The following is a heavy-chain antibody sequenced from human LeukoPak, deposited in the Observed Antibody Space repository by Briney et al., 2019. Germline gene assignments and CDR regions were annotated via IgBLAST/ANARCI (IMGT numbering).Heavy chain of an antibody. CDR2: IYHSGST. V-gene: IGHV4-30-2*01. CDR3: GRNFEASSTWYIQY. Sequence: SETLSLTCTVSGGSISSGGYYWSWIRQPPGKGLEWIGCIYHSGSTYYNPSLKSRVTISVDRSKNQFSLKLSSVTAADTAVYYCGRNFEASSTWYIQYWGQGSLVTVSS. J-gene: IGHJ1*01. CDR1: GGSISSGGYY. D-gene: IGHD2-2*01.